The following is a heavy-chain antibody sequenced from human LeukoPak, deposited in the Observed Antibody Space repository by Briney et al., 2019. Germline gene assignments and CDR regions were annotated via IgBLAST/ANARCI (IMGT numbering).Heavy chain of an antibody. V-gene: IGHV1-2*02. Sequence: GASVKVSCKASGYTFTGYYMHWVRQAPGQGLEWMGWINPNSGGTNYAQKFQGRVTMTRDTSICTAYMELSRLRSDDTAVYYCARESPDLDYSCDYWGQGTLVTVSS. CDR2: INPNSGGT. J-gene: IGHJ4*02. CDR3: ARESPDLDYSCDY. CDR1: GYTFTGYY. D-gene: IGHD4-11*01.